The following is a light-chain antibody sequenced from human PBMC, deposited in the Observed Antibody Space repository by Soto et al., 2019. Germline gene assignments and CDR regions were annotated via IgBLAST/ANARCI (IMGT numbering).Light chain of an antibody. CDR1: RSKIGNNY. V-gene: IGLV1-51*02. Sequence: QSVLTQPPSVXAAPGQKVTISCSGSRSKIGNNYVSWYQQLPGTAPKLLIYENNKRPSGIPDRFSGSKSGTSATLGITGLQTGDEADYYCGTWDSSLSAYVFGTGTKVTVL. CDR3: GTWDSSLSAYV. J-gene: IGLJ1*01. CDR2: ENN.